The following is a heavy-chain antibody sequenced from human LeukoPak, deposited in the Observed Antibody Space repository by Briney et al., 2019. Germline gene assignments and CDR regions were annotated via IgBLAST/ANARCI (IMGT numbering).Heavy chain of an antibody. CDR1: GFTFSSYG. CDR3: AKDLKRGYSYGYRAFTPGY. D-gene: IGHD5-18*01. V-gene: IGHV3-30*02. J-gene: IGHJ4*02. Sequence: GGSLRLSCAASGFTFSSYGMHWVRQAPGKGLEWVAFIRYDGSNKYYADSVKGRFTISRDNSKNTVYLQMNSLTPEDTAVYYCAKDLKRGYSYGYRAFTPGYWGQGTLVTVSS. CDR2: IRYDGSNK.